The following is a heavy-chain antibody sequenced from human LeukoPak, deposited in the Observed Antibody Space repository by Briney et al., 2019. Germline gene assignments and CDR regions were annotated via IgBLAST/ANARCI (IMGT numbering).Heavy chain of an antibody. V-gene: IGHV3-48*03. J-gene: IGHJ4*02. Sequence: GGSLRLSCAASGFTFSSYEMNWVRQAPGKGLEWVSYISRSGSTIYYADSVKGRFTISRDNAKNSLYLQMNSLRAEDTAVYYCARGPLDYYDSSGYFADYWGQGTLVTVSS. CDR3: ARGPLDYYDSSGYFADY. CDR2: ISRSGSTI. CDR1: GFTFSSYE. D-gene: IGHD3-22*01.